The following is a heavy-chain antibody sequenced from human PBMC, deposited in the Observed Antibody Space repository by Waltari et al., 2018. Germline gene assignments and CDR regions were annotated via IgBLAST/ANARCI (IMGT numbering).Heavy chain of an antibody. Sequence: QVQLQESGPGLVKPSETLSLTCTVSGGSISSYYWSWIRQPAGKGLEWIGRIDTSGRNNCNPSLKSRVTRSVDTSKNQFSLKLSSVTAADTAVYYGARTTARWNYFDYWGQGTLVTVSS. V-gene: IGHV4-4*07. D-gene: IGHD1-1*01. CDR3: ARTTARWNYFDY. CDR1: GGSISSYY. J-gene: IGHJ4*02. CDR2: IDTSGRN.